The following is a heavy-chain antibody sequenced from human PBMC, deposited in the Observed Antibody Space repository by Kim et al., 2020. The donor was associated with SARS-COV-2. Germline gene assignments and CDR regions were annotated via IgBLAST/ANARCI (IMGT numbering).Heavy chain of an antibody. Sequence: SETLSLTCTVSGGSIKRTSYYWGWNRQSPGKGLEWIGSIYYSGTTYYNPSLKSRITVSADTSKNLFSLNLTSVTAADTAVYYCVSHPVGADDAFDIWGPG. CDR1: GGSIKRTSYY. D-gene: IGHD1-26*01. J-gene: IGHJ3*02. V-gene: IGHV4-39*01. CDR2: IYYSGTT. CDR3: VSHPVGADDAFDI.